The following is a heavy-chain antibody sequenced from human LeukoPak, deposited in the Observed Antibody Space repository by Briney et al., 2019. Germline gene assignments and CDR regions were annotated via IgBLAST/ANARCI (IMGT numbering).Heavy chain of an antibody. D-gene: IGHD3-22*01. J-gene: IGHJ4*02. CDR1: GFTFSSYW. CDR2: IKQDGSEK. CDR3: ARDVKYYYDSSGYYA. V-gene: IGHV3-7*01. Sequence: PGGSLRLSCAASGFTFSSYWMRWVRQAPGKGLEWVANIKQDGSEKYYVDSVKGRFTISRDNAKNSLYLQMNSLRAEDTAVYYCARDVKYYYDSSGYYAWGQGTLVTVSS.